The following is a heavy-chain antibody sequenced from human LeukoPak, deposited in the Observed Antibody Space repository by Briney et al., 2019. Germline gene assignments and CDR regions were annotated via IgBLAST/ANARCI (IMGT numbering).Heavy chain of an antibody. V-gene: IGHV4-4*07. D-gene: IGHD1-1*01. J-gene: IGHJ6*03. CDR3: ARDWNHYYYYYMDV. CDR2: VYTSGST. Sequence: SETLSLTCTVSGGSISSYYWSWIRQPAGEGLEWIGRVYTSGSTNYNPSLKGRGTMSVDTSKNQFSLKLSSVTAADTAVYYCARDWNHYYYYYMDVWGKGTTVTVSS. CDR1: GGSISSYY.